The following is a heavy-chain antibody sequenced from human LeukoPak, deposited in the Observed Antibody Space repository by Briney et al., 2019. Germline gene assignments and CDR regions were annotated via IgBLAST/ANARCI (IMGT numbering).Heavy chain of an antibody. CDR3: ARGASSAGYAFDI. V-gene: IGHV1-2*02. J-gene: IGHJ3*02. CDR2: INPNSGGT. CDR1: GYTFTGYY. D-gene: IGHD3-10*01. Sequence: GASVKVSRKASGYTFTGYYMHWVRQAPGQGLEWMGWINPNSGGTNYAQKFQGRVTMTRDTSISTAYMELSRLRSDDTAVYYCARGASSAGYAFDIWGQGTMVTVSS.